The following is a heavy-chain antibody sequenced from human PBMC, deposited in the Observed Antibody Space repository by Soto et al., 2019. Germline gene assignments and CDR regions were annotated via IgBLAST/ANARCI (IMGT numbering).Heavy chain of an antibody. CDR2: ISYDGSNK. CDR1: GFTFSSYA. Sequence: GGSLRLSCAASGFTFSSYAMHWVRQAPGKGLEWVAVISYDGSNKYYADSVKGRFTISRDNSKNTLYLQMNSLRAEDTAVYYCARDLDSGSYYTGGMDVWGQGTTVTVSS. D-gene: IGHD3-10*01. CDR3: ARDLDSGSYYTGGMDV. V-gene: IGHV3-30-3*01. J-gene: IGHJ6*02.